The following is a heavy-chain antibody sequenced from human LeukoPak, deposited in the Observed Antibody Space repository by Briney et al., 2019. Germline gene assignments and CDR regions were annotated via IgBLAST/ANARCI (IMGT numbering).Heavy chain of an antibody. CDR2: ISAYNGNT. V-gene: IGHV1-18*01. J-gene: IGHJ4*02. D-gene: IGHD6-13*01. CDR3: ARDDYSSSWYKLDY. CDR1: GYTFTSYG. Sequence: GASVKVSCKASGYTFTSYGISWVRQAPGQGLEWMGWISAYNGNTNYAQKLQGRVTMTTDTSTSTAYMELRSLRSDDTAVYYCARDDYSSSWYKLDYWGQGTLVTVSS.